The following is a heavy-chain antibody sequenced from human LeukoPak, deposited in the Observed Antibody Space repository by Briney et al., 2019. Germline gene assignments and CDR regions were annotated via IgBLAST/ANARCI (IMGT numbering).Heavy chain of an antibody. D-gene: IGHD3-10*01. CDR3: ARPGVRGRPAPYYMDV. J-gene: IGHJ6*03. CDR2: INHSGST. V-gene: IGHV4-34*01. CDR1: GGYFSVYH. Sequence: SETLSLPCAVYGGYFSVYHGIWIRQPRGKGREWIGEINHSGSTNYNPSLKSRVTISVDTSKNQFSLKLSSVTAADTAVYYCARPGVRGRPAPYYMDVWGKGTTVTVSS.